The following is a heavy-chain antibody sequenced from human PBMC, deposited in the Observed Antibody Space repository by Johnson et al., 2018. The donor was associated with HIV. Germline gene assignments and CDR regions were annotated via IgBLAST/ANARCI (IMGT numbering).Heavy chain of an antibody. V-gene: IGHV3-66*02. CDR1: GFTVSSYY. CDR2: IYSGGTT. CDR3: ARYYFGAGSYYNPDAFDI. D-gene: IGHD3-10*01. J-gene: IGHJ3*02. Sequence: VQLVESGGGLVRQGASLRLSCAASGFTVSSYYMSWVRQAPGKGLEWVSVIYSGGTTSYADSVKGRFTISRDNSKNTLFLQMNTLRAEDTAVYYCARYYFGAGSYYNPDAFDIWCQGTMVIVSS.